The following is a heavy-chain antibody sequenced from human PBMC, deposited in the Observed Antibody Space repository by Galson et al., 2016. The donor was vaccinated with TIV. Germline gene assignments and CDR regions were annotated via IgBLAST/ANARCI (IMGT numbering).Heavy chain of an antibody. CDR2: ASHSGST. D-gene: IGHD2-2*01. CDR1: GGSISSNNW. J-gene: IGHJ6*02. CDR3: AREIRSTHPRYYGMDV. Sequence: SETLSLTCAVSGGSISSNNWWSWVRQAPGKGLEWIGEASHSGSTNSNPSLKSRVLISIDKSKNHFSLKLSSVTAADTAVYYCAREIRSTHPRYYGMDVWGQGTTVTVSS. V-gene: IGHV4-4*02.